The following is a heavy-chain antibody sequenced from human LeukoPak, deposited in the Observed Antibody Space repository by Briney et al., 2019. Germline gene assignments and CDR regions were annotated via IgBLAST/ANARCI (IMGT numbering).Heavy chain of an antibody. CDR3: AKGGYYDFWSGPEKTFDY. V-gene: IGHV3-23*01. CDR1: GFKFSIYA. J-gene: IGHJ4*02. Sequence: GGSLRLSCAASGFKFSIYAMTWIRQAPGKGLEWVSAISGSGGSTYYADSVKGRFTISRDNSKNTLYLQMNSLRAEDTAVYYCAKGGYYDFWSGPEKTFDYWGQGTLVTVSS. CDR2: ISGSGGST. D-gene: IGHD3-3*01.